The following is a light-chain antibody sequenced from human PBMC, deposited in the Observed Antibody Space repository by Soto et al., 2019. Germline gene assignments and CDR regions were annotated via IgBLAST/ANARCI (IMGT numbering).Light chain of an antibody. J-gene: IGKJ2*01. Sequence: EIVMTQSPATLSVSPGERATLSCRASQSVGSNLAWYQQKPGQAPRLLIYGASTRTTATLARFSGSGSGTEFTITISSLQSEDFAVYYCQHYNNWPPYAFGQGTKLEIK. CDR3: QHYNNWPPYA. V-gene: IGKV3D-15*01. CDR2: GAS. CDR1: QSVGSN.